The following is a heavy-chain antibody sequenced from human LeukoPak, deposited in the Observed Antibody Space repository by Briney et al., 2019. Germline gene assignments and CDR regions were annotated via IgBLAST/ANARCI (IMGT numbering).Heavy chain of an antibody. V-gene: IGHV3-30*18. CDR3: AKEDYDGSGSYLGY. D-gene: IGHD3-10*01. CDR1: GFTFSSYG. Sequence: PGGSLRLSCAASGFTFSSYGIHWVRQAPGKGLEWVVVISYDGNNKYYADSVKGRFTISRDNSKNTLYLQMNSLRAEDTAVYYCAKEDYDGSGSYLGYWGQGTLVTVSS. CDR2: ISYDGNNK. J-gene: IGHJ4*02.